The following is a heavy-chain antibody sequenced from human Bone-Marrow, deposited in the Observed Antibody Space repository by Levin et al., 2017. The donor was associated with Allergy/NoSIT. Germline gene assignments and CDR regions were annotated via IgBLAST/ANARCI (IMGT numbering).Heavy chain of an antibody. J-gene: IGHJ5*01. V-gene: IGHV2-5*01. CDR1: EVSLSTDGVG. Sequence: SGPTLVKPTQTLTLTCTVSEVSLSTDGVGVGWVRQPPGEALEWLAIVYWNDGKLYSPSLKSRLTITNDTSQSQVVLTMPNMAPVDTATYYCSLAGIRVFDPWGQGTLVTVSS. D-gene: IGHD1-26*01. CDR3: SLAGIRVFDP. CDR2: VYWNDGK.